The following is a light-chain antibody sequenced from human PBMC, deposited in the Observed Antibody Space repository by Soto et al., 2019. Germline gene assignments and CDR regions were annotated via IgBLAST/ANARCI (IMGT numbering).Light chain of an antibody. V-gene: IGKV3-20*01. Sequence: EIVLTQSPGTLSLSPGERATLSCRASQSVSSSYLAWYQQKPGQAPRPLIYGASSWAIGIPDRFSGSGSGTDFTLTISRLEPEEFAVYYCQQYGSSPWTFGQGTKVEIK. J-gene: IGKJ1*01. CDR3: QQYGSSPWT. CDR1: QSVSSSY. CDR2: GAS.